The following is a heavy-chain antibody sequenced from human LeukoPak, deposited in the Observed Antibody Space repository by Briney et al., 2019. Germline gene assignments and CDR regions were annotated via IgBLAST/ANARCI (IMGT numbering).Heavy chain of an antibody. CDR3: ARDLAARSLDY. CDR2: IYSGGST. D-gene: IGHD6-6*01. CDR1: GFTVSSNY. J-gene: IGHJ4*02. V-gene: IGHV3-66*01. Sequence: GGSLRLSCAASGFTVSSNYMSWVRQAPGKGLEWVSVIYSGGSTYYADSVKGRFTISRDNSKNTLYLQMNSLRAEDTAVYYCARDLAARSLDYWGQGTLVTVSS.